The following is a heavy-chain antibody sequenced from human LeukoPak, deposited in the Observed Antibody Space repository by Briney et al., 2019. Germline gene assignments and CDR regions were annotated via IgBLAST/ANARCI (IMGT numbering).Heavy chain of an antibody. V-gene: IGHV1-58*01. J-gene: IGHJ4*02. Sequence: GTSVKVSCKASGFTFTTSAVQWVRPARGQLLEWIGWIVVGSGNTDYAQKFQERVTITRDMSTSTAYMELSSLRSEDTAVYYCAARPRFGVLIIRPFDYWGQGTLVTVSS. CDR3: AARPRFGVLIIRPFDY. D-gene: IGHD3-3*01. CDR2: IVVGSGNT. CDR1: GFTFTTSA.